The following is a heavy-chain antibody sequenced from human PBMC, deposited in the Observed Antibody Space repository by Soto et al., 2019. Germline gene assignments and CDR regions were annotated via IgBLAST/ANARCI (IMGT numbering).Heavy chain of an antibody. J-gene: IGHJ6*02. CDR1: GFTFSTYN. Sequence: PVGSLRLSCAASGFTFSTYNMNWVRQAPGKGLEWVSSISSSSSYIYYADSVKGRFTISRDNAKNSLYLQMNSLRAEDTAVCYCARDYDFWSGRGGMDVWGQGTTVTVSS. CDR2: ISSSSSYI. D-gene: IGHD3-3*01. CDR3: ARDYDFWSGRGGMDV. V-gene: IGHV3-21*01.